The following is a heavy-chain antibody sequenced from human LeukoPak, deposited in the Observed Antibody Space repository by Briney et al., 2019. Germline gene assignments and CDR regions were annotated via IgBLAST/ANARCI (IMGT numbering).Heavy chain of an antibody. CDR1: GFTFSSYG. CDR3: ARGPTNGQAFDY. D-gene: IGHD2-8*01. V-gene: IGHV3-30*02. Sequence: GGSLRLSCAASGFTFSSYGMHWVRQAPGKGLEWVAFIRYDGSNKYYADSVKGRFTISRDNSKNTLYLQMDSLRAEDTAVYYCARGPTNGQAFDYWGQGTLVSVSS. CDR2: IRYDGSNK. J-gene: IGHJ4*02.